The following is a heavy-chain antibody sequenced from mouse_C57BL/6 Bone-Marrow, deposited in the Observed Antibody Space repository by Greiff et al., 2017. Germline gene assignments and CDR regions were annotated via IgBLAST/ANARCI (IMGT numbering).Heavy chain of an antibody. CDR3: ARVPSGTGAMDY. V-gene: IGHV1-52*01. J-gene: IGHJ4*01. D-gene: IGHD2-10*02. Sequence: VKLQQPGAELVRPGSSVKLSCKASGYTFTSYWMHWVKQRPIQGLEWIGNIDPSDSETHYNQKFKDKATLTVDKSSSTAYMQLSSLTSEDSAVYYCARVPSGTGAMDYWGQGTSVTVSS. CDR2: IDPSDSET. CDR1: GYTFTSYW.